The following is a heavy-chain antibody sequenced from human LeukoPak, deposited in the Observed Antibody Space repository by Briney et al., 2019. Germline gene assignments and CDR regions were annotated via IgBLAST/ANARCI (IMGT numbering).Heavy chain of an antibody. CDR3: AREEYSSGWYADY. CDR1: GGSISSYY. Sequence: PSETLSLTCTVSGGSISSYYWSWIRQPAGKGLEWIGRIYSSGITHYNPSLKSRVTMSVDTSKNQFSLRLSSVTAADTAVYYCAREEYSSGWYADYWGQGTRVTVSS. CDR2: IYSSGIT. V-gene: IGHV4-4*07. J-gene: IGHJ4*02. D-gene: IGHD6-19*01.